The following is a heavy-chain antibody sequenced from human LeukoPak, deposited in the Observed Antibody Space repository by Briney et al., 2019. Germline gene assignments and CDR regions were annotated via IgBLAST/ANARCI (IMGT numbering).Heavy chain of an antibody. CDR3: VRRSEDYDSSGYPY. CDR1: GYIFTSYD. V-gene: IGHV1-8*01. J-gene: IGHJ4*02. D-gene: IGHD3-22*01. Sequence: ASVKVSCKTSGYIFTSYDINWVRQATGQGLEWMGWVNPNSGNTGYAQKFQGRITMTRDTSINTAYMELSSLRSDDTAVYYCVRRSEDYDSSGYPYWGQGALVAVSS. CDR2: VNPNSGNT.